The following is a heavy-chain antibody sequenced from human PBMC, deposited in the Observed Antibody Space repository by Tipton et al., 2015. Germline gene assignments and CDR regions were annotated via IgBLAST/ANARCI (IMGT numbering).Heavy chain of an antibody. J-gene: IGHJ6*02. CDR1: GGSISHYY. CDR3: ARYCSGGGCHAEYYYGMDV. Sequence: TLSLTCTVSGGSISHYYWSWIRQPPGKGLEWIGEINHSGSTNYNPSLKSRVTISVDTSKNQLSLKLSSVTAADTAVYYCARYCSGGGCHAEYYYGMDVWGQGTTVAVSS. V-gene: IGHV4-34*01. D-gene: IGHD2-15*01. CDR2: INHSGST.